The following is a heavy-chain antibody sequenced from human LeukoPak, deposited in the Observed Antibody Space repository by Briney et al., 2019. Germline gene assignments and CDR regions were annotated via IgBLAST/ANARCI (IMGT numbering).Heavy chain of an antibody. CDR1: GYSFTSYW. CDR3: ARQWGRGSGSYLGY. CDR2: IYPGDSDT. V-gene: IGHV5-51*01. D-gene: IGHD3-10*01. J-gene: IGHJ4*02. Sequence: GGSLKISCKGSGYSFTSYWIAWVRQMPGKGLEWMGVIYPGDSDTTYSPSFQGQVTISADKSISNAYLQWSSLRASDTAMYYCARQWGRGSGSYLGYWGQGTLVTVSS.